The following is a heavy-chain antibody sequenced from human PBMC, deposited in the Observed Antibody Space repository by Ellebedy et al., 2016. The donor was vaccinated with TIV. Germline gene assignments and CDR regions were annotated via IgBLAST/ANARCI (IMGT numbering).Heavy chain of an antibody. J-gene: IGHJ4*02. D-gene: IGHD6-6*01. Sequence: GESLKISXVASGFTFSSYAMHWVRQAPGKGLEWVLVISFDGSSEYQADSVKGRFTISRDNSKNTMYLQMNSLRPEDTAVYYCARGVGSSSSNSYFHYWGQGTLVTVSS. CDR3: ARGVGSSSSNSYFHY. CDR1: GFTFSSYA. V-gene: IGHV3-30*04. CDR2: ISFDGSSE.